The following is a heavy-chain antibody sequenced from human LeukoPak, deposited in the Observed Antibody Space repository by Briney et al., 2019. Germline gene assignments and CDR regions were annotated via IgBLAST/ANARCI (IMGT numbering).Heavy chain of an antibody. D-gene: IGHD3-22*01. V-gene: IGHV1-46*01. J-gene: IGHJ5*02. Sequence: ASVKVSCKASGYTFTSYYMHWVRQAPGQGLEWMGIINPSGGSTSYAQKFQGRVTMTRDTSTSTVYMELSSLRSEDTAVYYCARQYYYDSRGYPNWFDPWGQGTLVTVSS. CDR1: GYTFTSYY. CDR2: INPSGGST. CDR3: ARQYYYDSRGYPNWFDP.